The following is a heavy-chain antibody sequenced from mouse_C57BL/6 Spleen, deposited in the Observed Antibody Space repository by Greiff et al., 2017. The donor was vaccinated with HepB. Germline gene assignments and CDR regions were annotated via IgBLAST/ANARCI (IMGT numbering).Heavy chain of an antibody. CDR1: GFTFSDYG. D-gene: IGHD1-1*01. CDR2: ISSGSSTI. V-gene: IGHV5-17*01. CDR3: ARGGITTVVAPFDY. J-gene: IGHJ2*01. Sequence: EVNVVESGGGLVKPGGSLKLSCAASGFTFSDYGMHWVRQAPEKGLEWVAYISSGSSTIYYADTVKGRFTISRDNAKNTLFLQMTSLRSEDTAMYYCARGGITTVVAPFDYWGQGTTLTVSS.